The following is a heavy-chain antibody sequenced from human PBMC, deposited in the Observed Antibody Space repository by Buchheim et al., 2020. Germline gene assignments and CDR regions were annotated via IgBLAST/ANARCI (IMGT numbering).Heavy chain of an antibody. CDR1: EFTSRRYW. V-gene: IGHV3-74*01. J-gene: IGHJ6*02. D-gene: IGHD2-15*01. CDR3: AGAPDCGGGSCYGYHYYGLDV. CDR2: INPEGSTT. Sequence: EVQLVESGGGLVQTGGSLRLSCAASEFTSRRYWVHWVRQAPGKGLVWVSRINPEGSTTTYADSVKGRFTISRDDGKNAVNLQMNSLRAEDTALYYCAGAPDCGGGSCYGYHYYGLDVWGQG.